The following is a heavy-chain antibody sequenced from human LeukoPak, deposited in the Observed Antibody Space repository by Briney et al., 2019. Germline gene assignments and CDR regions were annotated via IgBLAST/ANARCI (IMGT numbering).Heavy chain of an antibody. J-gene: IGHJ2*01. CDR2: INDDGSST. CDR1: GFTFSSYW. CDR3: ARSGTTAYWCFDL. D-gene: IGHD1-7*01. Sequence: PGGSLRLSCAASGFTFSSYWMHWVRQAPGEGLVWVSHINDDGSSTSYADSVKGRFTISRDNAKNTLYLQMNSLRAEDTAVYYCARSGTTAYWCFDLWGRGTLVTVSS. V-gene: IGHV3-74*01.